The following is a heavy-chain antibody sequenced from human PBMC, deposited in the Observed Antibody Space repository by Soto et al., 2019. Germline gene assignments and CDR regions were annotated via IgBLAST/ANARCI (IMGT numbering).Heavy chain of an antibody. D-gene: IGHD3-3*01. CDR2: INHSGST. V-gene: IGHV4-34*01. Sequence: SETLSLTCAVHGGSFSGYYWSWIRQPPGKGLEWIGEINHSGSTNYNPSLKSRVTISVDTSKNQFSLKLSSVTAADTAVYYCARGGFGVVIIRLGWFDPWGQGTLVTVSS. J-gene: IGHJ5*02. CDR1: GGSFSGYY. CDR3: ARGGFGVVIIRLGWFDP.